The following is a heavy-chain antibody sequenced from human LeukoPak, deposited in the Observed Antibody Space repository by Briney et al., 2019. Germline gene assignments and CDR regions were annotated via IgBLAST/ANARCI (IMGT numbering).Heavy chain of an antibody. CDR2: IAVGSGNT. J-gene: IGHJ4*02. CDR1: GFTFTSSA. CDR3: AAPEEYSSGYWVDY. Sequence: GASVKVSCKASGFTFTSSAVQWVRQARGQRLEWIGWIAVGSGNTNYAQKFQERVTITRDMSTSTAYMELSSLRSEDTAVYYCAAPEEYSSGYWVDYWGQGTLVTVSS. V-gene: IGHV1-58*01. D-gene: IGHD3-22*01.